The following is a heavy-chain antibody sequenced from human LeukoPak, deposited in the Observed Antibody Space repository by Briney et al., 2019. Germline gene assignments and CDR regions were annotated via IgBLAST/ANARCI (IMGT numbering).Heavy chain of an antibody. CDR1: QFTFSSYA. V-gene: IGHV3-23*01. CDR2: ISSIGGST. J-gene: IGHJ4*02. Sequence: GGSLRLSCAASQFTFSSYAMSWVRQAPGKGLEWVSGISSIGGSTVYADSVQGRFTISRDNSKNALYLQMNSLRAEDTAVYYCAKDQYSGLGSYSWGAFWGQGTLVTVSS. CDR3: AKDQYSGLGSYSWGAF. D-gene: IGHD3-10*01.